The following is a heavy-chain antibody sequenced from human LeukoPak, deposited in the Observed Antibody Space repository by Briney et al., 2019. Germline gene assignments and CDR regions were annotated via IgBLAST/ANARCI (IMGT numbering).Heavy chain of an antibody. Sequence: GGSLRLSCAAPGFIFDNYAIHWVRQAPGKGLEWVSLISGDGGGTFYADSVRGRFTISRDNTRKSLSLQMSSLRSEDTALYYCARESETSGWYDYWGQGTLVTVSA. CDR3: ARESETSGWYDY. CDR2: ISGDGGGT. J-gene: IGHJ4*02. CDR1: GFIFDNYA. D-gene: IGHD6-19*01. V-gene: IGHV3-43*02.